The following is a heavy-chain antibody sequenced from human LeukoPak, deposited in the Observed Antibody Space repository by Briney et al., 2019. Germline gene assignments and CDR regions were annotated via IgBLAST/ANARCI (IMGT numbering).Heavy chain of an antibody. V-gene: IGHV4-59*01. Sequence: ASETLSLTCTVSGGSISSYYWSWIRQPPGKGLEWIGYIYYSGSTNYNPSLKSRVTISVDTSKNQFSLKLSSVTAADTAVYYCARGLSWGAYNWFDPWGQGTLVTVSS. CDR3: ARGLSWGAYNWFDP. D-gene: IGHD2-15*01. CDR1: GGSISSYY. CDR2: IYYSGST. J-gene: IGHJ5*02.